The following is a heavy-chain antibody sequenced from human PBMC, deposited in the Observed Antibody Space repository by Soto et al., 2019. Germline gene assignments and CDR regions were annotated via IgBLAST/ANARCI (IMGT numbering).Heavy chain of an antibody. V-gene: IGHV3-9*01. D-gene: IGHD1-1*01. Sequence: PGGSLRLSCAASGFSFDDFAMHWVRQAPGKGLEWVSGISWNSGYIGYAASVKGRSTISRDNSKKSLYLQMNSLTAEDTALYYCAKARAYSTGNYFYGMNVWGQGTTVTVSS. CDR3: AKARAYSTGNYFYGMNV. CDR2: ISWNSGYI. J-gene: IGHJ6*02. CDR1: GFSFDDFA.